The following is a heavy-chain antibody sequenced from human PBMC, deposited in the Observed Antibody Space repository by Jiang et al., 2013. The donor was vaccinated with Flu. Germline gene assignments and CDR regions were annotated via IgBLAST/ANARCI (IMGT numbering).Heavy chain of an antibody. CDR3: ARHRASYIAVAGFGGNWFDP. J-gene: IGHJ5*02. CDR2: ISYTGDT. CDR1: GGSITSGTYY. Sequence: TLSPTCSVSGGSITSGTYYWGWIRQPPGKGLEWLGYISYTGDTYYIPSLKSRLTMSADTSKNQFSLKLSSVTAADTAVYYCARHRASYIAVAGFGGNWFDPWGQGTLVTVSS. V-gene: IGHV4-39*01. D-gene: IGHD6-19*01.